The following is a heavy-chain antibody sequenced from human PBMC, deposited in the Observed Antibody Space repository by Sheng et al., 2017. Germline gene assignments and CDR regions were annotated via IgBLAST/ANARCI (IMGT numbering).Heavy chain of an antibody. V-gene: IGHV3-21*01. CDR2: ISSSSSYI. CDR3: ARDWNILTGYPNWFDP. J-gene: IGHJ5*02. Sequence: EVQLVESGGGLVKPGGSLRLSCAASGFTFSSYSMNWVRQAPGKGLEWVSSISSSSSYIYYADSVKGRFTISRDNAKNSLYLQMNSLRAEDTAVYYCARDWNILTGYPNWFDPWGQGTLVTVSS. D-gene: IGHD3-9*01. CDR1: GFTFSSYS.